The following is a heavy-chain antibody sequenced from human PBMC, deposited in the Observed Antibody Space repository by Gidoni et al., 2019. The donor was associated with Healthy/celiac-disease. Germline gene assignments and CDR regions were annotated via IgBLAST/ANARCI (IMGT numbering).Heavy chain of an antibody. CDR3: ARRPATYYYDSSGYYYFDY. CDR2: MNPNSGNT. V-gene: IGHV1-8*01. Sequence: QVQLVQSGAEVKKPGASVQVSFKASGYTFTSYDLNWVRQATGQGLEWMGWMNPNSGNTGYAKKFQGRVTMTRNTSISTAYMELSSLRSEDTAVYYCARRPATYYYDSSGYYYFDYWGQGTLVTVSS. CDR1: GYTFTSYD. D-gene: IGHD3-22*01. J-gene: IGHJ4*02.